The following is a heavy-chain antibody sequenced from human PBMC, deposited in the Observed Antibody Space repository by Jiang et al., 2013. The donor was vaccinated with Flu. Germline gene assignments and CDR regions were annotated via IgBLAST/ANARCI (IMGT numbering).Heavy chain of an antibody. CDR3: ARDRYGSGSYGEALDN. CDR2: ISWNSATI. Sequence: RSLRLSCAASGFTFDDHAMHWVRQAPGKGLEWVSGISWNSATIGYADSVKGRFSISRDNAKNSLYLQMSSLRAEDTAMYYCARDRYGSGSYGEALDNWGQGTVVTISS. CDR1: GFTFDDHA. D-gene: IGHD3-10*01. J-gene: IGHJ4*02. V-gene: IGHV3-9*01.